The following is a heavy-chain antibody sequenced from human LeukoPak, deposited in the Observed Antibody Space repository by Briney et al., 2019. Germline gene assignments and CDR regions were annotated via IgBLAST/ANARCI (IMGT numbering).Heavy chain of an antibody. Sequence: PGGSLRLSCAASGFTFGSYSMNWVRQAPGKGLEWVAFIRYDGSNKYYADSVKGRFTISRDNSKNTLYLQMNSLRAEDTAVYYCAKDPLYNWNPIFSFDYWGQGTLVTVSS. J-gene: IGHJ4*02. V-gene: IGHV3-30*02. CDR1: GFTFGSYS. CDR2: IRYDGSNK. CDR3: AKDPLYNWNPIFSFDY. D-gene: IGHD1-20*01.